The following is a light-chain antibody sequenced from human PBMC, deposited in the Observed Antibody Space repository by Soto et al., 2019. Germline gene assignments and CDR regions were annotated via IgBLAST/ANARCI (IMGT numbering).Light chain of an antibody. V-gene: IGLV2-14*01. Sequence: QSVLTQPASVSGSPGQSITISCTGTSSDVGGYNYVSWYQHHPGEAPKLMIYEVSNRPSGVSNRFSGSKSGNTASLTISGLQAEDEADYYCCSYTSSITLYVVFGGGTKVTVL. CDR2: EVS. J-gene: IGLJ2*01. CDR3: CSYTSSITLYVV. CDR1: SSDVGGYNY.